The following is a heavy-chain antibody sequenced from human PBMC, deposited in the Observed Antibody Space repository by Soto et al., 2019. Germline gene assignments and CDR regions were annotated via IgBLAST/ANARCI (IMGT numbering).Heavy chain of an antibody. V-gene: IGHV3-33*01. CDR1: GFTFSSYG. CDR3: ARDPFHSSVDY. Sequence: PGGSLRLSCAASGFTFSSYGMHWVRQAPGKGLEWVAVIWYDGSNKYYADSVKGRFTISRDNSKNTLYLQMNSLRAEDTAVYYCARDPFHSSVDYWGQGTLVTVSS. CDR2: IWYDGSNK. D-gene: IGHD6-25*01. J-gene: IGHJ4*02.